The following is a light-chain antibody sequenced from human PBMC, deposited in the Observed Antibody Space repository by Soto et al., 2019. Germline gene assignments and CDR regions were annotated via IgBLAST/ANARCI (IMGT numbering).Light chain of an antibody. CDR2: DDS. J-gene: IGLJ2*01. V-gene: IGLV3-21*02. CDR1: NIGSKS. Sequence: SSELTQPPSVSVAPGQTATITCGGNNIGSKSVHWYQQKPRQAPVLVVYDDSDRPSGIPERFSGSNSGNTATLTISRVEAGDEADYYCQVWDSSSDHHVVFGGGTKLTVL. CDR3: QVWDSSSDHHVV.